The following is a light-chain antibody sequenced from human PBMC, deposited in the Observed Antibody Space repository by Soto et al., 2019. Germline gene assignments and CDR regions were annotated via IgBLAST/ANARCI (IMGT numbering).Light chain of an antibody. Sequence: EIVLTQSPGTLSLSPGERATLSCRASQSVNNNYLAWYQQKPGQAPRLLIYGASSRATGIPDRFSGSGSGTDFTLTISRLEPEDFAVYYCHQYCSSQYTFGQGTKLEIK. V-gene: IGKV3-20*01. CDR1: QSVNNNY. CDR2: GAS. CDR3: HQYCSSQYT. J-gene: IGKJ2*01.